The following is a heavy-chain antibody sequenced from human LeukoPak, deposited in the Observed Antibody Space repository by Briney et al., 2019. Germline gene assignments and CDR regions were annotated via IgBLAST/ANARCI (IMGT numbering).Heavy chain of an antibody. Sequence: RASVKVSCKASTYISSDFGISWVRLAPGGGLEWMGWVSGDNGQTNYGHKFYGRVTMTTETSTNTASMELRGLRSDDTAIYYCARVYLYTTGWSAAYYYFMDVWGKGTTVIVSS. CDR1: TYISSDFG. CDR3: ARVYLYTTGWSAAYYYFMDV. CDR2: VSGDNGQT. J-gene: IGHJ6*03. V-gene: IGHV1-18*01. D-gene: IGHD3-16*02.